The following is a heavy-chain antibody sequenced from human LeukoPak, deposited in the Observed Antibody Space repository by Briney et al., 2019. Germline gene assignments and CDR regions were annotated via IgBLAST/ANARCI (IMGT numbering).Heavy chain of an antibody. CDR2: ISFDGGKR. J-gene: IGHJ6*02. V-gene: IGHV3-30*18. CDR3: AKDRSGWLVTGYYNGMDV. Sequence: GGSLRLSCAASGFTFDDYTMHWVRQVPGKGLEWVALISFDGGKRYHADSVKGRFTISRDNSMNTLYLQMNSLRGDDTAVYYCAKDRSGWLVTGYYNGMDVWGQGTTVSVSS. CDR1: GFTFDDYT. D-gene: IGHD6-19*01.